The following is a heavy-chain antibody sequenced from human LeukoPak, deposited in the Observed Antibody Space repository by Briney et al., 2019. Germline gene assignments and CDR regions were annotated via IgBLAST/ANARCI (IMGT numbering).Heavy chain of an antibody. J-gene: IGHJ4*02. CDR2: IYGGGST. CDR3: ASWPVGWYGEDS. Sequence: GGSLRLSCAATGLSVSSNFMSWVRQAPGKGLEWVSVIYGGGSTYYADSVKGRFTISRDTPKNTLYLQMNSLRVEDTAVYYCASWPVGWYGEDSWGQGTLVTVSS. V-gene: IGHV3-53*01. D-gene: IGHD6-19*01. CDR1: GLSVSSNF.